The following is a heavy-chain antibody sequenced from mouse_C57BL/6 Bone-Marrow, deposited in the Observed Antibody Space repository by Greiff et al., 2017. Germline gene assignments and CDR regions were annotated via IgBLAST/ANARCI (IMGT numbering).Heavy chain of an antibody. D-gene: IGHD1-1*01. Sequence: EVQGVESGGDLVKPGGSLKLSCAASGFTFSSYGMSWVRQTPDKRLEWVATISSGGSYTYYPDSVKGRFTISRDNAKNTLYLQMSSLKSEDTAMYYCASPSHYYGSSLFAYWGQGTLVTVSA. V-gene: IGHV5-6*01. CDR2: ISSGGSYT. CDR3: ASPSHYYGSSLFAY. CDR1: GFTFSSYG. J-gene: IGHJ3*01.